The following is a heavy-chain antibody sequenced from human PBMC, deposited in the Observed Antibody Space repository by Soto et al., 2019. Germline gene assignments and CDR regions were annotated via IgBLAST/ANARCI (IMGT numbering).Heavy chain of an antibody. Sequence: GASVKVSCKASGGTFSSYAISWVRQAPGQGLEWMGGIIPIFGTANYAQKFQGRVTITADESTSTAYMELSSLRSEETAVYYCANDYFGVAHYYGMDVWGQGTTVTVSS. CDR3: ANDYFGVAHYYGMDV. CDR2: IIPIFGTA. J-gene: IGHJ6*02. CDR1: GGTFSSYA. V-gene: IGHV1-69*13. D-gene: IGHD3-10*01.